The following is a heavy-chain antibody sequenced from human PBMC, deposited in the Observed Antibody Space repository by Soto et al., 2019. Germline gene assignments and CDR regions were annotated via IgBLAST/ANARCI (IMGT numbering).Heavy chain of an antibody. CDR2: INTNTGNP. CDR1: GYTFTSYA. V-gene: IGHV7-4-1*01. Sequence: QVQLVQSGSELKKPGASVKVSCKASGYTFTSYAMNWVRQAPGQGLEWMGWINTNTGNPTYAQGFTGRFVFSLDTSVSTAYLQICKLKAEDTTVYYWARDLKLPYFDWPHRQEVIGYWGQGTLVTVSS. J-gene: IGHJ4*02. D-gene: IGHD3-9*01. CDR3: ARDLKLPYFDWPHRQEVIGY.